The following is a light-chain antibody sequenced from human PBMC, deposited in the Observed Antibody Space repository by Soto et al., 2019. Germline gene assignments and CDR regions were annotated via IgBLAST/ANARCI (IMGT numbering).Light chain of an antibody. CDR1: RTDVDGYDY. CDR2: DVY. Sequence: QSALTQPASVSGSPGQSIAISCTGVRTDVDGYDYVSWYQQHPGQAPQLIIYDVYNRPSGVSHRFSGSKSGDTASLTISGLQAEDEADYYCTSCTSSTPFSALGTGPNVT. J-gene: IGLJ1*01. CDR3: TSCTSSTPFSA. V-gene: IGLV2-14*03.